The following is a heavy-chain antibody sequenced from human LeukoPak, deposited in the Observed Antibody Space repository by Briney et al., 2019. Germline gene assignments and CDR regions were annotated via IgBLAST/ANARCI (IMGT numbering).Heavy chain of an antibody. J-gene: IGHJ3*02. D-gene: IGHD1-26*01. V-gene: IGHV1-2*02. CDR1: GYTFTGYY. Sequence: VSVKVSCKASGYTFTGYYMHWVRQAPGQGLEWMGWINPNSGGTNYAQKFQGRVTMTRDTSISTAYMELSRLRSDDTAVYYCARADPPIVEEAFDIWGQGTMVTVSS. CDR3: ARADPPIVEEAFDI. CDR2: INPNSGGT.